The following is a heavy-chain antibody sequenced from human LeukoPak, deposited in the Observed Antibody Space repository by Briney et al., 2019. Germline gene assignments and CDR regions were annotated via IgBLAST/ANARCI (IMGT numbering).Heavy chain of an antibody. Sequence: PSETLSLTCTVSGGSISNSTSYWGWIRQPLGKGLEWIGTIHYSGTTFYDPSLKSRVTISVDTSKNQFSLKLRSVTAADTAVYYCGRQRQDEYAYGFEDYWGQGILVTVSS. CDR3: GRQRQDEYAYGFEDY. D-gene: IGHD3-10*01. V-gene: IGHV4-39*01. CDR1: GGSISNSTSY. J-gene: IGHJ4*02. CDR2: IHYSGTT.